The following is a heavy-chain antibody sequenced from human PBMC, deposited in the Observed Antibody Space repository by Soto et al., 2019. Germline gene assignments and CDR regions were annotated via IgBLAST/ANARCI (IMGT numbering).Heavy chain of an antibody. CDR3: VKDATYYDILNGYGTTKAQYNWLDP. D-gene: IGHD3-9*01. V-gene: IGHV3-64D*06. Sequence: LRLSCSASGFTFSSYAMHWVRQAPGKGLEYVSAISSNGGSTYYADSVKGRFTISRDNSKNTLYLQMSSLRAEDTAVYYCVKDATYYDILNGYGTTKAQYNWLDPWGQGTLVTVSS. CDR2: ISSNGGST. J-gene: IGHJ5*02. CDR1: GFTFSSYA.